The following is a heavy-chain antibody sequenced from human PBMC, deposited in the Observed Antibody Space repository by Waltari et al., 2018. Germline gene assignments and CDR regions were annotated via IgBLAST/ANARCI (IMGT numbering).Heavy chain of an antibody. CDR3: ASHPEDFYYYMDV. Sequence: EVQLVESGGGLVKPGGSLRLSCAASGFRFNAYTMNCVRQTPGKGLGWVSSIVSSSTYTYYADSVNGRFTISRDNAANSLYLEMNALRPDDTGVYYCASHPEDFYYYMDVWGKGTTVTVSS. CDR2: IVSSSTYT. J-gene: IGHJ6*03. CDR1: GFRFNAYT. V-gene: IGHV3-21*06.